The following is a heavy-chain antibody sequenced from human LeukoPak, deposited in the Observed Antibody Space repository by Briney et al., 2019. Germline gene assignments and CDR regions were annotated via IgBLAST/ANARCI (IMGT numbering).Heavy chain of an antibody. Sequence: SETLSLTCTVSGGSISSYYWSWIRQPPGKGLEWIGCIYYSGSTNYNPSLKSRVTISVYTSKKQFSLKLRSVTAAATAVYYCARAEVLPDYFDNSGAFDYWGRGTLVTVSS. CDR1: GGSISSYY. J-gene: IGHJ4*02. CDR3: ARAEVLPDYFDNSGAFDY. V-gene: IGHV4-59*01. D-gene: IGHD3-22*01. CDR2: IYYSGST.